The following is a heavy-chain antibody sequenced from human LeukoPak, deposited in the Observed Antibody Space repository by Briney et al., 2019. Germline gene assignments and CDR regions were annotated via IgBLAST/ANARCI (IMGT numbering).Heavy chain of an antibody. J-gene: IGHJ4*02. CDR1: GFTFSSYG. CDR3: ARAIYYYDSGAYYPGF. Sequence: PGGSLRLSCAASGFTFSSYGMHWVRQAPGKGLEWVAIIWFDGSNKYYADSVKGRFTISRDNSKNTLYLQMNSLRAEDTAIYYCARAIYYYDSGAYYPGFWGQGTLVTVSS. D-gene: IGHD3-22*01. V-gene: IGHV3-33*01. CDR2: IWFDGSNK.